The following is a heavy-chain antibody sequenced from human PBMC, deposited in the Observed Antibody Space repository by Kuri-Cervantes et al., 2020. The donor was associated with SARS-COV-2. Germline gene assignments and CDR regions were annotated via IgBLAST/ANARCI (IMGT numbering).Heavy chain of an antibody. CDR3: ARAHAYDFWSGYSHWYFDL. V-gene: IGHV1-8*03. CDR1: GYTFTSYD. CDR2: MDPNSGNT. J-gene: IGHJ2*01. D-gene: IGHD3-3*01. Sequence: ASVKVSCKASGYTFTSYDINWVRQATGQGLEWMGWMDPNSGNTGYAQKFQGRVTITRNTSISTAYMELSSLRSKDTAVYYCARAHAYDFWSGYSHWYFDLWGRGTLVTVSS.